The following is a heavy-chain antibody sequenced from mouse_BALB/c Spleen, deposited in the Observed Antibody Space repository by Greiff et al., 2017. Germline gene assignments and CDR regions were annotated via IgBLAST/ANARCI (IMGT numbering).Heavy chain of an antibody. J-gene: IGHJ4*01. CDR3: ARGGDDGYYAMDY. V-gene: IGHV5-6-5*01. D-gene: IGHD2-3*01. CDR2: ISSGGST. CDR1: GFTFSSYA. Sequence: EVKVVESGGGLVKPGGSLKLSCAASGFTFSSYAMSWVRQTPEKRLEWVASISSGGSTYYPDSVKGRFTISRDNARNILYLQMSSLRSEDTAMYYCARGGDDGYYAMDYWGQGTSVTVSS.